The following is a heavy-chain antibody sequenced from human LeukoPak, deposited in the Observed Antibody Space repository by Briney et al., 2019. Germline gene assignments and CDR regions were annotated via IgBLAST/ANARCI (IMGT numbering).Heavy chain of an antibody. D-gene: IGHD5-18*01. J-gene: IGHJ4*02. CDR1: GFTFSSYG. CDR3: AKDPWIQLFSIKLEQFDY. Sequence: GGSLRLSCAASGFTFSSYGMHWVRQAPGKGLEWVAVIWYDGSNKYYADSVKGRFTISRDNSKNTLYLQMNSLRAEDTAVYYCAKDPWIQLFSIKLEQFDYWGQGTLVTVSS. V-gene: IGHV3-33*06. CDR2: IWYDGSNK.